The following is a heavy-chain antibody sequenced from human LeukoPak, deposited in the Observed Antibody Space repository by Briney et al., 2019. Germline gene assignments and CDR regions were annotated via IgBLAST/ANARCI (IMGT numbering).Heavy chain of an antibody. V-gene: IGHV3-11*04. CDR3: ARDRSFITMVRGVIITNPTDNWFDP. J-gene: IGHJ5*02. CDR1: GFTFSDYY. CDR2: ISSSGSTI. D-gene: IGHD3-10*01. Sequence: GSLRLSCAASGFTFSDYYMSWIRQAPGKGLEWVSYISSSGSTIYYADSVKGRFTISRDNAKNSLYLQMNSLRAEDTAVYYCARDRSFITMVRGVIITNPTDNWFDPWGQGTLVTVSS.